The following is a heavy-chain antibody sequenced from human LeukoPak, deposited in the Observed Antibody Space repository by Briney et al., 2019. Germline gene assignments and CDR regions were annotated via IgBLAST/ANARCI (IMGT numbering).Heavy chain of an antibody. D-gene: IGHD3-22*01. CDR1: GFTFSSYG. V-gene: IGHV3-30*02. CDR2: IRYDGSNK. Sequence: GGSLRLSCAASGFTFSSYGMHWVRQAPGKGLEWVAFIRYDGSNKYYADSVKGRFTISRDNSKNTLYLQMNSLRAEDTALYYCAKDQYYYDSSGYEEYYFDYWGQGTLVTASS. J-gene: IGHJ4*02. CDR3: AKDQYYYDSSGYEEYYFDY.